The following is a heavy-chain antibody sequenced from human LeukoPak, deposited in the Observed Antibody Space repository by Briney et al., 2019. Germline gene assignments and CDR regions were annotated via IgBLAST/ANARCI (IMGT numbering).Heavy chain of an antibody. J-gene: IGHJ6*03. Sequence: PSETLSLTCTVSGGSISSYYWSWIRQPAGKGLEWIGYIYYRGNTNYNPSLKSRVTISVDTSKNQFSLKLSSVTAADTAVYYCARGQSGSTGRYYYYYMDVWGKGTTVTVSS. CDR3: ARGQSGSTGRYYYYYMDV. CDR1: GGSISSYY. CDR2: IYYRGNT. V-gene: IGHV4-59*01. D-gene: IGHD3-10*01.